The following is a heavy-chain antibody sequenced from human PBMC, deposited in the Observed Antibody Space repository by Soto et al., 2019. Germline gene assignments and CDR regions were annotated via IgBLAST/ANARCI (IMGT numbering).Heavy chain of an antibody. Sequence: SETLSLTCVVSGDSIASSYWWSWVRQPPGKGLEWIVESYHSGTTNYNPSLKSRVTILQDKSNNQFSLRLDSVTAADTAVYYCARYDFGIFDPWGQGTLVTVSS. V-gene: IGHV4-4*02. J-gene: IGHJ5*02. CDR2: SYHSGTT. CDR1: GDSIASSYW. D-gene: IGHD4-17*01. CDR3: ARYDFGIFDP.